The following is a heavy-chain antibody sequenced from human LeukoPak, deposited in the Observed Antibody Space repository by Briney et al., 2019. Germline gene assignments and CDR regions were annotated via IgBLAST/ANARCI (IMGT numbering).Heavy chain of an antibody. J-gene: IGHJ4*02. CDR2: MSPNSGNT. V-gene: IGHV1-8*01. CDR3: VRTPPNWGADY. Sequence: GASVKVSCKASGYTFTSYDINWVRQATGQGLEWMGWMSPNSGNTGYAQEFQGSVTMTRSTSISTAYMELSSLRSEDTAVYYCVRTPPNWGADYWGQGTLVTVSS. D-gene: IGHD7-27*01. CDR1: GYTFTSYD.